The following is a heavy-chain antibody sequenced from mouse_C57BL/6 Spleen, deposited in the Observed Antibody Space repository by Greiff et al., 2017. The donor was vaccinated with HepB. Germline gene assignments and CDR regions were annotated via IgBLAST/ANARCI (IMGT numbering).Heavy chain of an antibody. J-gene: IGHJ2*01. Sequence: EVKLVESGGGLVKPGGSLKLSCAASGFTFSDYGMHWVRQAPEKGLEWVAYISSGSSTIYYADTVKGRFTISRDKAKNTLFLQMTSLRSEDTAMYYCARPGTGNYFDYWGQGTTLTVSS. D-gene: IGHD3-3*01. V-gene: IGHV5-17*01. CDR1: GFTFSDYG. CDR3: ARPGTGNYFDY. CDR2: ISSGSSTI.